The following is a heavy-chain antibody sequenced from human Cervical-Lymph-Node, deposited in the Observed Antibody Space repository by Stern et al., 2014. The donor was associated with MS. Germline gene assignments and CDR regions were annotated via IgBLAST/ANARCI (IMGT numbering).Heavy chain of an antibody. CDR3: VRRRDSAGYDTFDL. D-gene: IGHD3-22*01. V-gene: IGHV5-51*01. CDR1: GYTFSNFW. CDR2: IYPADSDT. J-gene: IGHJ3*01. Sequence: VQLVESGAEVKKPGESLKISCRTSGYTFSNFWIGWVRQMPGKGLEWMGVIYPADSDTTYSPSFQGQVTISADESISTAYLQWRSLKASDTAMYYCVRRRDSAGYDTFDLWGQGTTLIVSS.